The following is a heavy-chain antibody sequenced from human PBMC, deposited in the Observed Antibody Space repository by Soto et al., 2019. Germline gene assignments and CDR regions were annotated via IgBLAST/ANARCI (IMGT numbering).Heavy chain of an antibody. J-gene: IGHJ3*02. Sequence: GGSLRLSWTASGFNFSRYWTHWVRQDPGRGLVWVSHINSDGSSTSYADSVKGRFTISRDNAKNTLYLQMNSLRAEDTAVYYCARGYSSSWFPGDAFDIWGQGTMVTVSS. V-gene: IGHV3-74*01. CDR3: ARGYSSSWFPGDAFDI. D-gene: IGHD6-13*01. CDR1: GFNFSRYW. CDR2: INSDGSST.